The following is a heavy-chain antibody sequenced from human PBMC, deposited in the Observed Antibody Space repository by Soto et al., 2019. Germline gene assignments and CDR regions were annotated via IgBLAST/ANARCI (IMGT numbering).Heavy chain of an antibody. V-gene: IGHV3-23*01. D-gene: IGHD5-12*01. CDR2: ISGSGGST. CDR1: GFTFSSYA. CDR3: AKTVPRGYSGYDPIDY. J-gene: IGHJ4*02. Sequence: GSLRLSCAASGFTFSSYAMSWVRQAPGKGLEWVSAISGSGGSTYYADSVKGRFTISRDNSKNTLYLQMNSLRAEDTAVYYCAKTVPRGYSGYDPIDYWGQGALVTVSS.